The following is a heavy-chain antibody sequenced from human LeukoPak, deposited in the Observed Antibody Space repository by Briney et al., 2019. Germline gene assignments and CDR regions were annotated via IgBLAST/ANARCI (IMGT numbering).Heavy chain of an antibody. D-gene: IGHD3-9*01. J-gene: IGHJ4*02. CDR2: IYYTATT. Sequence: MSSETLSLTCTVSGDSISSGGHYWSWIRQHPGKGLEWIGYIYYTATTYYNPSLKSRVTISLDASQKQFSLKLRSVTAADTAVYYCARTVSGYHLDYWGQGTLVTVSS. CDR1: GDSISSGGHY. V-gene: IGHV4-31*03. CDR3: ARTVSGYHLDY.